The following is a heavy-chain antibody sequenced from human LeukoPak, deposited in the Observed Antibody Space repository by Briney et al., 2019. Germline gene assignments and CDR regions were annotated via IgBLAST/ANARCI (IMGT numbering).Heavy chain of an antibody. CDR1: GGSMSSYY. CDR3: ARPYSSGWFGSFNY. J-gene: IGHJ4*02. Sequence: SETLSLTCTVSGGSMSSYYWSWLRQPPGKGLEWIGYIYYSGSINYNPSLKSRVTISVDTSKSQFSLKLSSVTAADTAVYYCARPYSSGWFGSFNYWGQGTLVTVSS. V-gene: IGHV4-59*08. CDR2: IYYSGSI. D-gene: IGHD6-19*01.